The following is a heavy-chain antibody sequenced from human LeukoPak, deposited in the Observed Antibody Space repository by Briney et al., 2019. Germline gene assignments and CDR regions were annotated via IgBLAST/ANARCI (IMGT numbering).Heavy chain of an antibody. Sequence: PSETPSLTCTVSGGSISSGDHYWSWIRQPPGKGLEWIGYIYYSGSTSGSTTYYNPSLKGRVTVSVDTSKNRFSLKLSSVTAADTAVYYCASGGADSGSLFDYWGQGTLVTVSS. D-gene: IGHD5-12*01. J-gene: IGHJ4*02. CDR2: IYYSGSTSGSTT. CDR3: ASGGADSGSLFDY. V-gene: IGHV4-30-4*01. CDR1: GGSISSGDHY.